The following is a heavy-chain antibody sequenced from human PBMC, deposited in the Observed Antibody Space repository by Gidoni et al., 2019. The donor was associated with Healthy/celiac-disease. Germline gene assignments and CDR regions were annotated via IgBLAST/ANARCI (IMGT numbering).Heavy chain of an antibody. J-gene: IGHJ6*02. Sequence: EVQLLESGGGLVQPGGSLSLSCAASGFIFSSYAMSWVRQAPGKGLEWVSAISGSGGSTYYADSVKGRFTISRDNSKNTLYLQMNSLRAEDTAVYYCAKDGGQGYYDSSGPYYYYGMDVWGQGTTVTVSS. CDR1: GFIFSSYA. V-gene: IGHV3-23*01. CDR3: AKDGGQGYYDSSGPYYYYGMDV. CDR2: ISGSGGST. D-gene: IGHD3-22*01.